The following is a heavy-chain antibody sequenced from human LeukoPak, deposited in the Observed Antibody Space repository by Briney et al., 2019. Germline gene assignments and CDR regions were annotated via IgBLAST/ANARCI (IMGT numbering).Heavy chain of an antibody. CDR1: GFTVSSNY. CDR2: IYSGGST. D-gene: IGHD3-10*01. V-gene: IGHV3-66*01. Sequence: PGGSLRLSCAASGFTVSSNYMSWVRQAPGKGLEWVSVIYSGGSTYYADSVKGRFTISRDNSKNTLYLQMNSLRAEDTAVYYCARARITMVRGVIDRNNWFDPWGQGTLVTVSS. J-gene: IGHJ5*02. CDR3: ARARITMVRGVIDRNNWFDP.